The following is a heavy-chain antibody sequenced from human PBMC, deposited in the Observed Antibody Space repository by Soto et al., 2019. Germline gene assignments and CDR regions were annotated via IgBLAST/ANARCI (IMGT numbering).Heavy chain of an antibody. J-gene: IGHJ6*03. CDR3: ARGGRVGTTYYYYYYMDV. D-gene: IGHD1-1*01. CDR2: INPNSGGT. V-gene: IGHV1-2*04. CDR1: GYTFTGYY. Sequence: ASVKVSCKASGYTFTGYYMHWVRQAPGQGLEWMGWINPNSGGTNYAQKFQGWVTMTRDTSISTAYMELSRLRSDDTAVYYCARGGRVGTTYYYYYYMDVWGKGTTVTVSS.